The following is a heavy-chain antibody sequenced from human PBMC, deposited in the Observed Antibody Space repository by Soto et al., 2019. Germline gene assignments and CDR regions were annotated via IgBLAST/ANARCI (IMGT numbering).Heavy chain of an antibody. CDR2: IYHSGTT. V-gene: IGHV4-38-2*01. D-gene: IGHD2-15*01. J-gene: IGHJ6*01. CDR3: ARTANIAYYY. Sequence: AVTRSNTCAVGRASISCSYYCAFLREPQEKGLEWIGSIYHSGTTYYNPSLKSRVTISVDTSKNQFSLKLSSVTAADSAVYYYARTANIAYYY. CDR1: RASISCSYY.